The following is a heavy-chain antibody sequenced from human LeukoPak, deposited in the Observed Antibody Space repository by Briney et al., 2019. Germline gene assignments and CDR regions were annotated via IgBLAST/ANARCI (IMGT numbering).Heavy chain of an antibody. CDR2: ITLDGIST. J-gene: IGHJ4*02. D-gene: IGHD6-6*01. V-gene: IGHV3-64*01. CDR3: AKDQGLIAARFDY. Sequence: PGGSLRLSCAASGFPFRSYAMHWVRQAPGKGLEYVSAITLDGISTYYANSVKGRFTISRDNSKNTLYLQMNSLRAEDTAVYYCAKDQGLIAARFDYWGQGTLVTVSS. CDR1: GFPFRSYA.